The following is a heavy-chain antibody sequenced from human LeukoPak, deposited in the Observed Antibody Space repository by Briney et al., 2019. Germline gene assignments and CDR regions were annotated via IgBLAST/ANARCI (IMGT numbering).Heavy chain of an antibody. CDR3: ARDLDSSGYYGY. CDR2: INPNSGGT. J-gene: IGHJ4*02. V-gene: IGHV1-2*02. Sequence: ASVKVSCKASGYTFTGYYMHWVRQAPGQGLEWMGWINPNSGGTNYAQKFQGRVTMTRDTSISTAYMELSWLRSDDTAVYYCARDLDSSGYYGYWGQGTLVTVSS. D-gene: IGHD3-22*01. CDR1: GYTFTGYY.